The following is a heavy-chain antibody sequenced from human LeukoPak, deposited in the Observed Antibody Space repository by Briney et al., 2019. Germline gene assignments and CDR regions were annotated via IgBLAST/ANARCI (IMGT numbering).Heavy chain of an antibody. CDR2: ISAYNGHT. J-gene: IGHJ3*02. D-gene: IGHD3-22*01. V-gene: IGHV1-18*01. CDR1: GYIFTSYG. CDR3: VRDGEYYDSSGPYAFDI. Sequence: ASVNVSCKASGYIFTSYGISWVRQAPGQGLEYMGWISAYNGHTKYAQKFQGRVSMTTDTSTSTAYMEVRSLRADDTAVYYCVRDGEYYDSSGPYAFDIWGQGTMVTVSS.